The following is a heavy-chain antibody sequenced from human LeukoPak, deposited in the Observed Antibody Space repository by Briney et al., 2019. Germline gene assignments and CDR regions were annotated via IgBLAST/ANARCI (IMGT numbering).Heavy chain of an antibody. J-gene: IGHJ6*03. Sequence: PGGSLRLSCAASGFTVSSNYMTWVRQAPGKGLEWVSVIYSGGGTYYADSVKGRFTISRDNFKNTLYLQMNSLRAEDTAVYYCARGLWPDFWSGYYTLYYYYYMDVWGKGTTVTVSS. D-gene: IGHD3-3*01. V-gene: IGHV3-53*01. CDR2: IYSGGGT. CDR1: GFTVSSNY. CDR3: ARGLWPDFWSGYYTLYYYYYMDV.